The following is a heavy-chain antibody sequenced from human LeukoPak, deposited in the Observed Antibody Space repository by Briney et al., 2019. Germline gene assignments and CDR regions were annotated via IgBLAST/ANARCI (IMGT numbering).Heavy chain of an antibody. Sequence: GESLKISCKGSGYSLTSYWIGRVRQMPGKGLEGMGIIYPGDSDTRYSPSFQGQVTISADKSFSTAYLQWSSLKASDTAMYYCARLGDSNYDFDYWGQGTLVTVSS. CDR3: ARLGDSNYDFDY. D-gene: IGHD4-11*01. CDR2: IYPGDSDT. CDR1: GYSLTSYW. V-gene: IGHV5-51*01. J-gene: IGHJ4*02.